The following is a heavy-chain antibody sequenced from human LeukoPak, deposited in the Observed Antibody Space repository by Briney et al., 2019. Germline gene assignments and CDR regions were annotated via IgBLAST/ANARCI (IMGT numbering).Heavy chain of an antibody. V-gene: IGHV1-2*02. D-gene: IGHD3-3*01. J-gene: IGHJ4*02. Sequence: ASVKVSCKASGYTFTGYYMHWVRQAPGQGLEWMGWINPNSGGTNYAQKFQGRVTMTRDTSISTAYMELSSLRSDDTAVYYCARVAPPDLAGLRNWGQGTLLTVSS. CDR1: GYTFTGYY. CDR2: INPNSGGT. CDR3: ARVAPPDLAGLRN.